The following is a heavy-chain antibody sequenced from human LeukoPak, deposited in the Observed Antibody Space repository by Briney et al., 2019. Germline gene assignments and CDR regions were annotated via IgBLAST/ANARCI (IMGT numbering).Heavy chain of an antibody. V-gene: IGHV3-23*01. CDR2: LSSGGGP. Sequence: PGGSLRLSCAASGFTFSSYVMSWVRQAPGKGLEFVSALSSGGGPHYADSVKGRFIISRENSGNTLYLQMNSLRGEDSATYYCARPLGYCSDGTCYFDHWGQGTLATVSS. D-gene: IGHD2-15*01. CDR3: ARPLGYCSDGTCYFDH. J-gene: IGHJ4*02. CDR1: GFTFSSYV.